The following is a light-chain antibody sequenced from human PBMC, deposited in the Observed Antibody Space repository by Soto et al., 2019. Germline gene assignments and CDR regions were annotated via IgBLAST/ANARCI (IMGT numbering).Light chain of an antibody. J-gene: IGLJ3*02. V-gene: IGLV2-11*01. CDR3: CSDAGSYTWV. CDR2: DVS. Sequence: QSALTQPRSVSGSPGQSVTISCTGTSSDVGGYNYVSWYQQHPGKTPKLMIYDVSKRPSGVPDRFSGSKSGNTASLNISGLQAEDEADYYCCSDAGSYTWVFGGGTKLTVL. CDR1: SSDVGGYNY.